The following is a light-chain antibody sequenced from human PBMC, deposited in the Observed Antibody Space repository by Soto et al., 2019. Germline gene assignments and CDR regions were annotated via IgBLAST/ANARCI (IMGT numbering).Light chain of an antibody. CDR1: QTISSY. Sequence: DIQMTQSPSSLSASVGDRVTITCRASQTISSYLNWYQQKPGKAPKVLIYAASSLQSGVPSRVSGSGSGTDFTLTISSLQPEDFATYYYHPRYITPYTFGQGNKLEIK. CDR2: AAS. V-gene: IGKV1-39*01. CDR3: HPRYITPYT. J-gene: IGKJ2*01.